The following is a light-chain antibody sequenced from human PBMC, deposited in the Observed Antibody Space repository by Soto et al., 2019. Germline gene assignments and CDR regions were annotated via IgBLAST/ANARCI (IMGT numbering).Light chain of an antibody. J-gene: IGLJ1*01. Sequence: ALTQPASVSGSPGQSITISCTGTSSDVGSYNLVSWYQQHPGKVPKFMIYEGSKRPSGVSNRFSGSKSGNTASLTISGLQAEDEADYYCCSYAGRSTPYVFGTGTKVTVL. CDR1: SSDVGSYNL. CDR3: CSYAGRSTPYV. V-gene: IGLV2-23*01. CDR2: EGS.